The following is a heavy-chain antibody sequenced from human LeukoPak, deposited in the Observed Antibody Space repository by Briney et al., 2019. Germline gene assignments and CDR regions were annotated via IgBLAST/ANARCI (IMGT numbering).Heavy chain of an antibody. CDR3: ARWFYWSGYYTPPDY. CDR2: ISSSRSYI. CDR1: GFTFSNCG. J-gene: IGHJ4*02. Sequence: PGGSLRLSCAASGFTFSNCGMHWVRQAPGKGLEWVSSISSSRSYIYYADSVKGRFTISRDNAKNSLYLQMNSLRAEDTAVYYCARWFYWSGYYTPPDYWGQGTLVTVSS. D-gene: IGHD3-3*01. V-gene: IGHV3-21*01.